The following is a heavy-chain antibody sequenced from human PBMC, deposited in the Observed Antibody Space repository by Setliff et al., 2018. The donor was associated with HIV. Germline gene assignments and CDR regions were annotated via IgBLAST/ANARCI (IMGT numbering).Heavy chain of an antibody. CDR2: IYTSGST. D-gene: IGHD2-21*02. CDR1: GGSMNNYY. Sequence: NLSEPLSLTCTVSGGSMNNYYWTWIRQPPGKGLEWIGYIYTSGSTKYNPSLKSRVTISLDTSKNQFSLKLTSVTAADTAVYYCARHANGPYGPFGDLLYFDYWGRGTLVTVSS. J-gene: IGHJ4*02. CDR3: ARHANGPYGPFGDLLYFDY. V-gene: IGHV4-4*09.